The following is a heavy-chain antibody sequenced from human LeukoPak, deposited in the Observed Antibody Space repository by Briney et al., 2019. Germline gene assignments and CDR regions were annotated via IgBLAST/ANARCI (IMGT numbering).Heavy chain of an antibody. CDR3: ASRIAARRGWFDP. V-gene: IGHV3-48*01. Sequence: GGSLRLSCAASGFTFSSYSMNWVRQAPGKGLEWVSYISSSSSTIYYADSVKGRFTISRDNAKNSLYLQMNSLRAEDTAVYYCASRIAARRGWFDPWGQGTLVTVSS. CDR2: ISSSSSTI. D-gene: IGHD6-6*01. CDR1: GFTFSSYS. J-gene: IGHJ5*02.